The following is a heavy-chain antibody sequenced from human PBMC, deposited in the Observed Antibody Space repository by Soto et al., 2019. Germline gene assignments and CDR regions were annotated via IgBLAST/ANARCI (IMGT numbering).Heavy chain of an antibody. CDR3: ARVFCRGDCYSPLDY. J-gene: IGHJ4*02. Sequence: VGSLRLSCSASGFSFSSFWMNWVRQAPGKGLEWVSSISSSDKYNYYADSVKGRFTISRDNAKNSLSLQMNSLRADDTAVYSCARVFCRGDCYSPLDYWGQGTLVTVSS. D-gene: IGHD2-21*02. CDR2: ISSSDKYN. CDR1: GFSFSSFW. V-gene: IGHV3-21*01.